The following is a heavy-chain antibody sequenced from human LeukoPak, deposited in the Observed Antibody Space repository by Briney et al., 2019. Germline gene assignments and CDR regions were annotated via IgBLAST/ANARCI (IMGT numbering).Heavy chain of an antibody. CDR1: GGTFSSYA. V-gene: IGHV1-2*02. CDR3: ARVRYCSGGSCYSKKGMYYYYYMDV. Sequence: EASVKVSCKASGGTFSSYAISWVRQAPGQGLEWMGWINPNSGGTNYAQKFQGRVTMTRDTSISTAYMELSRLRSDDTAVYYCARVRYCSGGSCYSKKGMYYYYYMDVWGKGTTVTVSS. J-gene: IGHJ6*03. CDR2: INPNSGGT. D-gene: IGHD2-15*01.